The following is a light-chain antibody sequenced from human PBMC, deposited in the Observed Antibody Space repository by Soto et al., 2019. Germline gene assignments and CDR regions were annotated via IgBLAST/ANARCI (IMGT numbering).Light chain of an antibody. CDR2: KAS. Sequence: ASLSVNTWLAWYQQKPGKAPKLLIYKASNLEGGVPLRFSGSGSGTEFTLTIGSLQPDDFATYYCQQYNSFPPAFGQGTKV. CDR1: LSVNTW. J-gene: IGKJ1*01. V-gene: IGKV1-5*03. CDR3: QQYNSFPPA.